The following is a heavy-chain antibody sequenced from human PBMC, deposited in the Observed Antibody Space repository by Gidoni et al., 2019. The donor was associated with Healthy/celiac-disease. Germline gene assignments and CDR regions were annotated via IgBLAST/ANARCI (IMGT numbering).Heavy chain of an antibody. V-gene: IGHV4-31*03. Sequence: QVQLQESGPGLVKPSQTLSLTCTVSGGSISSGGYYWSWIRQHPGKGLEWIGYIYYSWSTYYNPSLKSRVTISVDTSKNQFSLKLSSVTAADTAVYYCARAPRSNEAGDYYYYYYMDVWGKGTTVTVSS. CDR3: ARAPRSNEAGDYYYYYYMDV. J-gene: IGHJ6*03. CDR1: GGSISSGGYY. CDR2: IYYSWST.